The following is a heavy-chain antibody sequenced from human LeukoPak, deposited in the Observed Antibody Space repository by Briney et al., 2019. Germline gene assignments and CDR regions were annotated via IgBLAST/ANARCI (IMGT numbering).Heavy chain of an antibody. D-gene: IGHD1-14*01. CDR1: GFTFSNAW. J-gene: IGHJ4*02. CDR3: TASPPGGDYFDY. Sequence: PGGSLRLSCAASGFTFSNAWMSWVRQAPGKGLEWVGRIKSETDVGTTDFAAPVKGRFIISRDDSENTLYLQMHSLKTEDTAVYYCTASPPGGDYFDYWGQGTLVTVSS. V-gene: IGHV3-15*01. CDR2: IKSETDVGTT.